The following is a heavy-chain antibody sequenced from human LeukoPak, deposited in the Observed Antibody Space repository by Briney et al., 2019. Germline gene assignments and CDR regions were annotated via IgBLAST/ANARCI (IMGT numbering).Heavy chain of an antibody. CDR3: ARDPARLDSYYDFWSGSDDAFDI. V-gene: IGHV3-11*01. D-gene: IGHD3-3*01. CDR2: ISSSGSTI. Sequence: GGSLRLSCAASGFTFSDYYMSWIRQAPGKGLEWVSYISSSGSTIYYADSVKGRFTISRDNAKNSLYLQMNSLRAEDTAVYYCARDPARLDSYYDFWSGSDDAFDIWGQGTMVTVSS. CDR1: GFTFSDYY. J-gene: IGHJ3*02.